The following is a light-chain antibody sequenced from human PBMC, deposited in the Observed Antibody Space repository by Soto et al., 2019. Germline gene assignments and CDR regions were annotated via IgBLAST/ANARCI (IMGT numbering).Light chain of an antibody. Sequence: EVVMTQSPATLSVSPGKRATLSCRVSQTIGSDLAWYQQKPGQAPRLLIYGASTRATGIPARFSGSGSSTEFSLTISSLQSEDSAMYYCQQYNNWPPFTFGGGTRVEIK. CDR3: QQYNNWPPFT. CDR1: QTIGSD. CDR2: GAS. J-gene: IGKJ4*01. V-gene: IGKV3-15*01.